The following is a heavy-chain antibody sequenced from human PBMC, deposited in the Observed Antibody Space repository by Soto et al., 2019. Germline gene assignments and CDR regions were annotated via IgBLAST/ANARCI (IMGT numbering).Heavy chain of an antibody. Sequence: GASVRVSCKASGGSFSSYAISWVLQAPGQGLEWMGGIIPIFGTANYAQKFQGRVTITADESTSTAYMELSSLRSEDTAVYYCASCAWSGGSTHEYYYGMDVWGQGTTVTVSS. CDR1: GGSFSSYA. J-gene: IGHJ6*02. V-gene: IGHV1-69*13. CDR3: ASCAWSGGSTHEYYYGMDV. CDR2: IIPIFGTA. D-gene: IGHD2-15*01.